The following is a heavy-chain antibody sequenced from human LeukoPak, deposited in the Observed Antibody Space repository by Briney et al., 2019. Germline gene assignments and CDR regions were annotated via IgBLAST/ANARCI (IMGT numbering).Heavy chain of an antibody. CDR2: ISSSGSTI. D-gene: IGHD3-10*01. CDR1: GFTFSSYE. Sequence: GGSLRLSCAASGFTFSSYEMNWVRQAPGKGLEWVSYISSSGSTIYYADSVKGRFTTSRDNAKNSLYLQMNSLRAEDTAVYYCARDDGYGSYFDYWGQGTLVTVSS. J-gene: IGHJ4*02. V-gene: IGHV3-48*03. CDR3: ARDDGYGSYFDY.